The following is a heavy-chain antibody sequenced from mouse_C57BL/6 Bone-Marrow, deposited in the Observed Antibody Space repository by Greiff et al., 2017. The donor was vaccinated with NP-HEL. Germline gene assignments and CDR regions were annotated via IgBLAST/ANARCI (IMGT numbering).Heavy chain of an antibody. V-gene: IGHV8-12*01. D-gene: IGHD4-1*01. CDR1: GFSLSTSGMG. Sequence: QVTLKESGPGLLQSSQTLSLTCSFSGFSLSTSGMGVSWIRPPSGKGLEWLAHIYWGDDKRYNPSLRSGLTISKDTSRNPVFLKITSVDTADTATYYCARRAGRGAPWFAYWGQGTLVTVSA. J-gene: IGHJ3*01. CDR3: ARRAGRGAPWFAY. CDR2: IYWGDDK.